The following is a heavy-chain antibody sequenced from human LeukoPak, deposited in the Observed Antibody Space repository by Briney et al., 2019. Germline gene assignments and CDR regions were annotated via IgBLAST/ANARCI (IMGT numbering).Heavy chain of an antibody. Sequence: ASVKVSCKASGYTFTSYGISWVRQAPGQGLEWMGWISAYNGNTNYPQKLQGRVTMTTDTSTSTAYMELRSLRSDDTAVYYCARIHYYYYYMDVWGKGTTVTVSS. V-gene: IGHV1-18*01. CDR1: GYTFTSYG. CDR2: ISAYNGNT. J-gene: IGHJ6*03. CDR3: ARIHYYYYYMDV.